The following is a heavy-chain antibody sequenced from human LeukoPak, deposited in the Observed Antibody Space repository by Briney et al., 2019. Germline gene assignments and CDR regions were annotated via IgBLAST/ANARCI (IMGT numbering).Heavy chain of an antibody. D-gene: IGHD3-10*01. Sequence: ESSVKVSCKASGGTFSNYVINWVRQAPGQGLEWMGGIIPIFATADYAQKFQGRVTITADESTSTAYMELSSLRSEDTAVYYCAVGVRGSGSYQIWGHAFDIWGQGTMVTVSS. CDR1: GGTFSNYV. J-gene: IGHJ3*02. V-gene: IGHV1-69*13. CDR2: IIPIFATA. CDR3: AVGVRGSGSYQIWGHAFDI.